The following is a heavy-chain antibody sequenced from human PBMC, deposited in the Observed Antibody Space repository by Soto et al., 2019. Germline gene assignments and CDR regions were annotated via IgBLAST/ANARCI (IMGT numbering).Heavy chain of an antibody. J-gene: IGHJ3*02. V-gene: IGHV1-18*01. CDR2: ISAYNGNT. CDR1: GYTFTSYG. Sequence: QVHLVQSGAEVKKPGASVKVSCKASGYTFTSYGISWARQAPGQGLEWMGWISAYNGNTKYAQKIQGRVTMTTDTSTSTTYLDLRSLRSDDTFVYYCARHQSSRWYFDPFDIWGQGTIVTVSS. CDR3: ARHQSSRWYFDPFDI. D-gene: IGHD6-19*01.